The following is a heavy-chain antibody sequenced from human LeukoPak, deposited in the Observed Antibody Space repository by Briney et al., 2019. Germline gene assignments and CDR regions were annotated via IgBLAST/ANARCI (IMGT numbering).Heavy chain of an antibody. CDR2: IIPIFGTA. Sequence: GASVKVSCKASGYTFTGYYVHWVRQAPGQGLEWMGGIIPIFGTANYAQKFQGRVTITADESTSTAYMELSSLRSEDTAVYYCARLGCSGGSCYGPNFDYWGQGTQVTVSS. CDR3: ARLGCSGGSCYGPNFDY. CDR1: GYTFTGYY. D-gene: IGHD2-15*01. V-gene: IGHV1-69*13. J-gene: IGHJ4*02.